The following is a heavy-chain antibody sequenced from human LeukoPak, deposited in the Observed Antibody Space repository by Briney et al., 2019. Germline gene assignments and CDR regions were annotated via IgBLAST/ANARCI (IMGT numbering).Heavy chain of an antibody. Sequence: GRSLRLSCAASGFTLSSYGMHWVRQAPGKGLERVAVIWYDGSNKYYADSVKGRFTISRDNSKTALYLQMNRLSAADTAVYYCARGTATPDYWGQGTLVTVSS. CDR2: IWYDGSNK. CDR1: GFTLSSYG. CDR3: ARGTATPDY. V-gene: IGHV3-33*01. D-gene: IGHD2-21*02. J-gene: IGHJ4*02.